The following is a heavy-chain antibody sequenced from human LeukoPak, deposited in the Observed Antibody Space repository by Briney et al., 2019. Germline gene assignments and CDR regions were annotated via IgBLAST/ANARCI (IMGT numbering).Heavy chain of an antibody. J-gene: IGHJ5*02. CDR2: IIPIFGTA. Sequence: SVKVSCKASGGTFNSYAISWVRQAPGQGLEWMGGIIPIFGTANYAQKFQGRVTITTDESTSTAYMELSSLRSEDTAVYYCARGRGRVDTASPNWFDPWGQGTLVTVSS. D-gene: IGHD5-18*01. V-gene: IGHV1-69*05. CDR1: GGTFNSYA. CDR3: ARGRGRVDTASPNWFDP.